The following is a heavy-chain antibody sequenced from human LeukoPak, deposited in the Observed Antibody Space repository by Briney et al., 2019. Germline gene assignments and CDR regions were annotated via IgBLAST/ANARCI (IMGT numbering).Heavy chain of an antibody. Sequence: GGSLRLSCAASGFTFSSYAMSWVRQAPGKGLERVSAISGSGGSTYYADSVKGRFTISRDNSKNTLYLQMNSLRAEDTAVYYCAKGNPPRHYYYYGMDVWGQGTTVTVSS. CDR3: AKGNPPRHYYYYGMDV. CDR1: GFTFSSYA. J-gene: IGHJ6*02. V-gene: IGHV3-23*01. CDR2: ISGSGGST.